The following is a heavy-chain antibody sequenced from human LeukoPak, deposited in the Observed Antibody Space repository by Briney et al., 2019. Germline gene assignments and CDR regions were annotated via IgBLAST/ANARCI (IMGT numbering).Heavy chain of an antibody. J-gene: IGHJ4*02. CDR3: ARGEYSSSWYPFDY. CDR2: MKSNSGDT. Sequence: ASVNVSCKTSGYTFTAYDLNWVRQAAGQGVEWMGWMKSNSGDTHFAQRFQGRVTMNRNTSISTAFMELSSLRSEDTAVYYCARGEYSSSWYPFDYWGQGSLVTISS. V-gene: IGHV1-8*01. D-gene: IGHD6-13*01. CDR1: GYTFTAYD.